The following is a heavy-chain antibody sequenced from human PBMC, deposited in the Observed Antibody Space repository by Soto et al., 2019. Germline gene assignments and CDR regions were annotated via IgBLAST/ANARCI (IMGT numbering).Heavy chain of an antibody. Sequence: SETLSLTCTVSGGSISSSSYYWGWIRQPPGKGLEWIGSIYYSGSTYYNPSLKSRVTISVDTSKNQFSLKLSSVTAADTAVYYCARLGGSTYSYGSLDYWGQGMMVTVS. CDR1: GGSISSSSYY. D-gene: IGHD5-18*01. V-gene: IGHV4-39*01. CDR2: IYYSGST. CDR3: ARLGGSTYSYGSLDY. J-gene: IGHJ4*02.